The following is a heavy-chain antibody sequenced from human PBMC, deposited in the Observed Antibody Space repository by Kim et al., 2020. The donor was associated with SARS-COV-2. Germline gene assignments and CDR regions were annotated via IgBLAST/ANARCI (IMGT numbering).Heavy chain of an antibody. V-gene: IGHV3-48*02. Sequence: GRFTISRNNAKNSLYLQMNSLRDEDTAVYYCARGRGYGSGSYLYGYFDYWGQGTLVTVSS. D-gene: IGHD3-10*01. J-gene: IGHJ4*02. CDR3: ARGRGYGSGSYLYGYFDY.